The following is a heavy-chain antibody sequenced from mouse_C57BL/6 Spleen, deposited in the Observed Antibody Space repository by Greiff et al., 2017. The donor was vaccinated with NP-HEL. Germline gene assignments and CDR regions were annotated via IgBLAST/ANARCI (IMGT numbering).Heavy chain of an antibody. CDR1: GYTFTDYN. J-gene: IGHJ1*03. Sequence: EVQRVESGPELVKPGASVKIPCKASGYTFTDYNMDWVKQSHGKSLEWIGDINPNNGGTIYNQKFKGKATLTVDKSSSTAYMELRSLTSEDTAVYYCARYPNYYGSSYWYFDVWGTGTTVTVSS. CDR2: INPNNGGT. CDR3: ARYPNYYGSSYWYFDV. V-gene: IGHV1-18*01. D-gene: IGHD1-1*01.